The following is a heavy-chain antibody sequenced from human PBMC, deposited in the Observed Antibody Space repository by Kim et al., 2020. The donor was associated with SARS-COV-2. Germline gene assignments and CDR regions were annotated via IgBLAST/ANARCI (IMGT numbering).Heavy chain of an antibody. CDR3: ALRGYSNYY. V-gene: IGHV3-23*01. CDR2: T. J-gene: IGHJ4*02. Sequence: TYYADSVKGRFTISRDNSKNTLYLQRNSLRSDDTALYYCALRGYSNYYWGRGTLVTVSS. D-gene: IGHD6-13*01.